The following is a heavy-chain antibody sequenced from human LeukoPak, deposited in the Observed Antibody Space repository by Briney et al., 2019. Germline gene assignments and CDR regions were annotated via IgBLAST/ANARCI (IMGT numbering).Heavy chain of an antibody. Sequence: RPSETLSLTCTVSGGSISSGGCSWSWIRQHAGKGLEWIGYVSYSGSTYYNPSLKSRASISVDTSKKQFSLKLSSVTAADTAVYYCAGVGYSSSWERVDYWGQGTLVTVSS. CDR1: GGSISSGGCS. V-gene: IGHV4-31*03. D-gene: IGHD6-13*01. CDR2: VSYSGST. J-gene: IGHJ4*02. CDR3: AGVGYSSSWERVDY.